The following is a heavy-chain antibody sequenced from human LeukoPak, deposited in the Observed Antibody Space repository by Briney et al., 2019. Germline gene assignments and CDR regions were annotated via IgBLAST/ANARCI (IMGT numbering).Heavy chain of an antibody. CDR3: ASPAGPRFYYYGMDV. CDR1: GFTFSSYS. V-gene: IGHV3-21*01. J-gene: IGHJ6*02. CDR2: ISSSSSYI. Sequence: PGGSLRLSCAASGFTFSSYSMNWVRQAPGKGLEWVSSISSSSSYIYYADSVKGRFTISRDNAKNSLYLQMNSLRAEDTAVYYCASPAGPRFYYYGMDVWGQGTTVTVSS.